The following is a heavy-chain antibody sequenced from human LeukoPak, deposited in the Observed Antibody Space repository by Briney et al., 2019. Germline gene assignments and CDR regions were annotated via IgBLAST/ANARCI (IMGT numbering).Heavy chain of an antibody. CDR1: GGTFSRYA. D-gene: IGHD5-12*01. Sequence: GASVKVSCKASGGTFSRYAISWVRQAPGQGLEWMGGIIPIFGTANYAQKFQGRVTITTDESTSTAYMELSSLRSEDTAVYYCARVVYSGYDFLSYWFDPWGQGTLVTVSS. J-gene: IGHJ5*02. V-gene: IGHV1-69*05. CDR2: IIPIFGTA. CDR3: ARVVYSGYDFLSYWFDP.